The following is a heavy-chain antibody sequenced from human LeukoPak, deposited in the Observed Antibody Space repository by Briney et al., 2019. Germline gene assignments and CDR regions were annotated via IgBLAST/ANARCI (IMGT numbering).Heavy chain of an antibody. CDR1: GFTFSNYA. V-gene: IGHV3-30*04. J-gene: IGHJ4*02. CDR3: ARDGDDSNPYYDW. D-gene: IGHD3-22*01. Sequence: GGSLRLSCDASGFTFSNYAMHWLRQAPGKGLEWVTLISYDGINQYYADSVKGRFTISRDGSNLYLQMDSLRPEDTAVYYCARDGDDSNPYYDWWGQGTLVTVSS. CDR2: ISYDGINQ.